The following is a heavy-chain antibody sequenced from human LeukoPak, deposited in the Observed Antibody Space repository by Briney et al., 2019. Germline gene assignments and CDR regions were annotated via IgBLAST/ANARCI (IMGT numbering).Heavy chain of an antibody. J-gene: IGHJ5*02. D-gene: IGHD6-6*01. V-gene: IGHV5-51*01. CDR3: ARQTGETAARRRWFDP. CDR1: GYSFTSYS. Sequence: GESLKISCKGSGYSFTSYSIAWVRQMPGNGLEWMGIIYPGDSDATYSPSFQGQVTISADKSISTAYLQWSSLKASDTAMFYCARQTGETAARRRWFDPWGQGTLVTVSS. CDR2: IYPGDSDA.